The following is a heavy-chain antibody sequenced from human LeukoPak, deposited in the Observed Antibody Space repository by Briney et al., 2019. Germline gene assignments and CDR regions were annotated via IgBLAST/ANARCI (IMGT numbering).Heavy chain of an antibody. V-gene: IGHV4-30-2*01. Sequence: SETLSLTCTVSGDSISSGGYYWSWIRQPPGKGLEWIGYIYHSGSTYYNPSLKSRVTTSVDRSKNQFSLNLSSVTAADTAVYYCARGFSYSGYYYYMDVWGKGTTVTVSS. CDR1: GDSISSGGYY. CDR3: ARGFSYSGYYYYMDV. CDR2: IYHSGST. J-gene: IGHJ6*03. D-gene: IGHD1-26*01.